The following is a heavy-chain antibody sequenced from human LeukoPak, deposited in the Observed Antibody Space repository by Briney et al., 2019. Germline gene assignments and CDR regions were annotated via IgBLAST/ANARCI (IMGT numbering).Heavy chain of an antibody. V-gene: IGHV3-23*01. J-gene: IGHJ4*02. Sequence: GGSLRLSCAPSGFTFSSYAMSWVRQAPPKGLEWVSAISGGGSSTYYADSVKGRFTISRDNSKNTLYLQMNSLRAEDTAIYYCAKGIAAAGPYFDYWGQGTLVTVSS. D-gene: IGHD6-13*01. CDR1: GFTFSSYA. CDR2: ISGGGSST. CDR3: AKGIAAAGPYFDY.